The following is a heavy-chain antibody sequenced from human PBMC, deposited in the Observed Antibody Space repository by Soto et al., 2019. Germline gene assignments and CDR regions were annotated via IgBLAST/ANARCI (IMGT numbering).Heavy chain of an antibody. CDR3: ARDLGYCRSGTCYREWFDP. V-gene: IGHV1-18*01. D-gene: IGHD2-15*01. CDR1: GYTFTTHG. CDR2: VSGDNGHT. J-gene: IGHJ5*02. Sequence: QVQLVQSGAEVKKPGASVKVSCKASGYTFTTHGISWVRQDPGQGLEWMGWVSGDNGHTNYAQSLQGRVTMITDTSTNTAYMELRSLRSDDTAVYYCARDLGYCRSGTCYREWFDPWGQGTLVTVSS.